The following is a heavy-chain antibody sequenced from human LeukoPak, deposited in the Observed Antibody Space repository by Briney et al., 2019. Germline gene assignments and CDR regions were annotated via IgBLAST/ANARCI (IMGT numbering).Heavy chain of an antibody. CDR1: GYTLIDNY. Sequence: ASVKVSCKASGYTLIDNYMHWVRQAPGQGLEWVGWINPYTGGTDYAEKFQGRVTLARDTSISTAYMELSRLKSDDTAVYFCARGRGVGWYYFDSWGQETLVTVSS. D-gene: IGHD2-15*01. CDR3: ARGRGVGWYYFDS. CDR2: INPYTGGT. J-gene: IGHJ4*02. V-gene: IGHV1-2*02.